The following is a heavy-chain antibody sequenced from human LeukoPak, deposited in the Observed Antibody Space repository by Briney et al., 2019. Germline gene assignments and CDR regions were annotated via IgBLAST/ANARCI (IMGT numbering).Heavy chain of an antibody. V-gene: IGHV4-59*01. CDR1: GGSISSYY. CDR2: IYYSGST. D-gene: IGHD3-9*01. CDR3: ARVMRQRKDIFTGYYRGTTGGPAYMDV. J-gene: IGHJ6*03. Sequence: SETLSLTCTVSGGSISSYYWSWIRQPPGKGLEWIGYIYYSGSTNYNPSLKSRVTISLHTSKNQFSLKLSSVTASDTAVYYCARVMRQRKDIFTGYYRGTTGGPAYMDVWGKGTTVTISS.